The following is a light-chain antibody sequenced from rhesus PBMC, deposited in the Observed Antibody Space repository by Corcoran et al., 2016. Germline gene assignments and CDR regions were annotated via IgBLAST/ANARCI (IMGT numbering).Light chain of an antibody. CDR2: KAS. V-gene: IGKV1-21*01. J-gene: IGKJ1*01. CDR1: QGISNW. Sequence: DIQMTQSPSSLSASVGDRVTITCRASQGISNWLAWYQQKPGKAPKVLIYKASSLQSGVPSRFSGSGPGTDFTLTISSLQPEDLGIYFCQQFNSVPWTFGQGTKVEIK. CDR3: QQFNSVPWT.